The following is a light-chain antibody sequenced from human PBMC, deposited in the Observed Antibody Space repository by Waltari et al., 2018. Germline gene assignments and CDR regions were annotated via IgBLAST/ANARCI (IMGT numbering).Light chain of an antibody. V-gene: IGLV2-14*03. CDR1: SSDLGRYNY. J-gene: IGLJ2*01. CDR3: SSYTTSTTVI. CDR2: DVS. Sequence: QSALTQPASVSASPGQSITISCTGTSSDLGRYNYVSWYQQHPGTAPKLLIFDVSKRPSGVSNRFSGSKSADTASLTISGLQSEDEADYYCSSYTTSTTVIFGGGTKLTVL.